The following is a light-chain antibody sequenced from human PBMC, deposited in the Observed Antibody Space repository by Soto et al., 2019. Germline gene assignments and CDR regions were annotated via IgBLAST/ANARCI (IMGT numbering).Light chain of an antibody. J-gene: IGLJ1*01. CDR1: SSDVGGYNY. V-gene: IGLV2-8*01. CDR2: EVN. CDR3: RPFAGGSNV. Sequence: QSALTQAASVSGSPGQSITISCTGTSSDVGGYNYVSWYQQFPGKAPKIMIYEVNKRPSGVPDRFSGSKSGNTASLTVSGHQGGDEVDYYGRPFAGGSNVFGSG.